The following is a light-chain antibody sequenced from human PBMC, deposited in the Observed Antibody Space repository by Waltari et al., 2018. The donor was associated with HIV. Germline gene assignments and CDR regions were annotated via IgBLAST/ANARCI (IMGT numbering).Light chain of an antibody. Sequence: QSVLTQPPSVSGAPGQRVTISCTGSSSNIGAGSDVHWYQQPPGTAPKLLIYANIKRPLGVPDRFAGSKSGSSASLAITGLQAEDEAHYYCQSFDSSLTTSGVIFGGGTKLTVL. J-gene: IGLJ2*01. CDR3: QSFDSSLTTSGVI. CDR1: SSNIGAGSD. CDR2: ANI. V-gene: IGLV1-40*01.